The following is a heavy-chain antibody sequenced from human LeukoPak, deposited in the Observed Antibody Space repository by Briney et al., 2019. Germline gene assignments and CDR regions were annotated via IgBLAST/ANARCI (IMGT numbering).Heavy chain of an antibody. J-gene: IGHJ4*02. CDR3: ARRSGSYYFDY. CDR1: GGSISSYY. D-gene: IGHD3-10*01. CDR2: IYYSGST. V-gene: IGHV4-59*01. Sequence: SETLSLTCTVSGGSISSYYWSWIRQPPGKGLEWIGYIYYSGSTNYNPSLKSRVTISVDTSKNQFSLKLSSVTAADTAVYYCARRSGSYYFDYWGQGTLVTVSS.